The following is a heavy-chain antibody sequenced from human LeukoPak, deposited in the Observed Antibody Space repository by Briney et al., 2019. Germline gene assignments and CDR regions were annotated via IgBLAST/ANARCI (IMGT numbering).Heavy chain of an antibody. CDR3: ARSIVVVTAFDY. J-gene: IGHJ4*02. CDR2: IIPIFGTA. D-gene: IGHD2-21*02. V-gene: IGHV1-69*05. Sequence: SVKVSCKASGGTFSSYAISWVRQAPGQGLEWMGGIIPIFGTANYAQKFQGRVTITTDESTSTAYMELSSLRSGDTAVYYCARSIVVVTAFDYWGQGTLVTVSS. CDR1: GGTFSSYA.